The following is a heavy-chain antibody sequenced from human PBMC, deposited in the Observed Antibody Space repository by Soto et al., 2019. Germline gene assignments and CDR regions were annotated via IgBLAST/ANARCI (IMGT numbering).Heavy chain of an antibody. CDR2: SYSSGST. J-gene: IGHJ6*02. V-gene: IGHV4-30-4*01. CDR1: GGSITSGDYY. CDR3: ASDPHEVPAGGYGMDV. D-gene: IGHD2-2*01. Sequence: QVQLQESGPGLVKPSQTLSLTCTVSGGSITSGDYYWTWIRQTPGKGLEWIGYSYSSGSTRYNPSLESRVTISVDTAKNQFSLKLSSVTAADTAMYYCASDPHEVPAGGYGMDVWGQGTTVIVSS.